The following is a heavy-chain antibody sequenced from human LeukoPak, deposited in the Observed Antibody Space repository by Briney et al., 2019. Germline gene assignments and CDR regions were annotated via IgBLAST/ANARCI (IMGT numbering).Heavy chain of an antibody. CDR3: ATDLGGGLFDY. V-gene: IGHV4-59*01. CDR2: IYYSGST. Sequence: KASETLSLTCTVSGASISNYYWSWIRQPPGKGLEWIGYIYYSGSTNYNPSLKSRVTISVDTSKNQFSLKLSSVTAADTAVYYCATDLGGGLFDYWGQGTLVTVSS. CDR1: GASISNYY. D-gene: IGHD1-26*01. J-gene: IGHJ4*02.